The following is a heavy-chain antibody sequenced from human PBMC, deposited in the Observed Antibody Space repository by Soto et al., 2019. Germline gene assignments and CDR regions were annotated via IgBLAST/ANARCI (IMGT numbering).Heavy chain of an antibody. J-gene: IGHJ6*02. CDR2: ISYDGSNK. CDR3: AKDRAYYDILTGYYIGYYYGMDV. CDR1: GFTFSSYG. V-gene: IGHV3-30*18. D-gene: IGHD3-9*01. Sequence: QVQLVESGGGVVQPGRSLRLSCAASGFTFSSYGMHWVRQAPGKGLEWVAVISYDGSNKYYADSVKGRFTNSRDNSKNTLYLQMNSLRAEDTAVYYCAKDRAYYDILTGYYIGYYYGMDVWGQGTTVTVSS.